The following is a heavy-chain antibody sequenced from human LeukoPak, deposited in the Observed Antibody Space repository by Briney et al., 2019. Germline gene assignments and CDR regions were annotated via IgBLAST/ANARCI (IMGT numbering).Heavy chain of an antibody. CDR1: GGSISSYY. CDR3: AGRLWRRDGYNLSAFDI. V-gene: IGHV4-59*01. Sequence: SETLSLTCTVSGGSISSYYWNWIRQPPGKGLEWIGYIYYSGSTNYNPSLKSRVTVSVDTSKNQFSLKLSSVTAADTAVYYCAGRLWRRDGYNLSAFDIWGQGTMVTVSS. J-gene: IGHJ3*02. D-gene: IGHD5-24*01. CDR2: IYYSGST.